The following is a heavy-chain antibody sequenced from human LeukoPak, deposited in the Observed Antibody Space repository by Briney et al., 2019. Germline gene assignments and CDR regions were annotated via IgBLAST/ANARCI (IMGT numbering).Heavy chain of an antibody. V-gene: IGHV3-53*01. Sequence: GGSLRLSCVASGFTVSSNYINWVRQAPGQGLEWVSVIYSGGSTYYADSVKGRFTISRDNSKNTVSLQMNSLRAEDTAVYYCAREDGSGSYRWFDPWGQGTLVTVSS. CDR3: AREDGSGSYRWFDP. CDR2: IYSGGST. D-gene: IGHD3-10*01. CDR1: GFTVSSNY. J-gene: IGHJ5*02.